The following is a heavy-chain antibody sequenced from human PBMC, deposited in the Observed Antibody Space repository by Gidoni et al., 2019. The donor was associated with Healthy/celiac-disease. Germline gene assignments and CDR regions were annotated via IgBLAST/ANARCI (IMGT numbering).Heavy chain of an antibody. CDR2: IYYSGST. V-gene: IGHV4-39*02. D-gene: IGHD6-19*01. CDR1: GGSISSSRYY. J-gene: IGHJ6*03. Sequence: QLQLQESGPGLVKPSETLSLTCTVSGGSISSSRYYWGWIRQPPGKGLEWIGSIYYSGSTYYNPSLKSRVTISVDTSKNQFSLKLSSVTAADTAVYYCARDSSGWSRYYYYYMDVWGKGTTVTVSS. CDR3: ARDSSGWSRYYYYYMDV.